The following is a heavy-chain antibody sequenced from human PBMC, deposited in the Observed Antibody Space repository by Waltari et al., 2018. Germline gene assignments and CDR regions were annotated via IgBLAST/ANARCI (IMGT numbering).Heavy chain of an antibody. Sequence: QVQLVQSGAEVKKPGASVKVSCKASGYTFTDYYMHWVRQAPGQGLEWMGWINPNSGGTNYAQKFQGRVTMTRDTSISTAYMELSRLRSDDTAVYYCARDSGYDLSGDDAFDIWGQGTMVTVSS. J-gene: IGHJ3*02. CDR2: INPNSGGT. D-gene: IGHD5-12*01. CDR1: GYTFTDYY. V-gene: IGHV1-2*02. CDR3: ARDSGYDLSGDDAFDI.